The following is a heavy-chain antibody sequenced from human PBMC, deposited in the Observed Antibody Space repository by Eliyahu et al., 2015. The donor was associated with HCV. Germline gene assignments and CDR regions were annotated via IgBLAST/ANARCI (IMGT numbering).Heavy chain of an antibody. CDR1: FTFSDYG. V-gene: IGHV3-30*18. CDR3: AKDRGRYCSGGSCSDRSFDS. CDR2: ISYDGTNK. Sequence: FTFSDYGMHWVRQAPGKGLEWVAVISYDGTNKYYADSVKGRFTISRDNSKNTLFLQMSSLRVEDTAVYYCAKDRGRYCSGGSCSDRSFDSWGQGILVTVSS. D-gene: IGHD2-15*01. J-gene: IGHJ4*02.